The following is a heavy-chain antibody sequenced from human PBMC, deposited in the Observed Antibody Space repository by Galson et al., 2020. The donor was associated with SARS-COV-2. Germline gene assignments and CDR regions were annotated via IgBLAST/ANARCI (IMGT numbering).Heavy chain of an antibody. CDR1: GGSFSGYY. CDR3: ARGRYSSSWYGPYYGMDV. D-gene: IGHD6-13*01. CDR2: INHSGST. J-gene: IGHJ6*02. V-gene: IGHV4-34*01. Sequence: SQTLSLTCAVYGGSFSGYYWSWIRQPPGKGLEWIGEINHSGSTNYNPSLKSRVTISVDTSKNQFSLKLSSVTAADTAVYYCARGRYSSSWYGPYYGMDVWGQGTTVTVSS.